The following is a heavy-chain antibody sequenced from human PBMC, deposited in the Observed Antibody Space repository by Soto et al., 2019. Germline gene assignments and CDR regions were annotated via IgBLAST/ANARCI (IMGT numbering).Heavy chain of an antibody. D-gene: IGHD3-10*01. J-gene: IGHJ3*01. CDR3: ARGLPNLPGXAL. CDR2: ISSSSSYI. CDR1: GFTFSTYS. Sequence: GGSLRLSCAASGFTFSTYSMNWVRQAPGKGLEWVSSISSSSSYIYYADSVKGRFTISRDNAKNSLYLQMNRLRAEYTAVYYCARGLPNLPGXALWGQGA. V-gene: IGHV3-21*01.